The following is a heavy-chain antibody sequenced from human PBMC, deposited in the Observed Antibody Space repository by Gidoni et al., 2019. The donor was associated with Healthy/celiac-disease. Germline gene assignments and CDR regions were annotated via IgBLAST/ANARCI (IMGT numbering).Heavy chain of an antibody. CDR3: AKDGTGYSSSWAGGWFDP. Sequence: EVQLVESGGGLVQPGRSLRLSCAASGFTFDDYAMHWVRQAPGKGLEWVSGISWNSGSIGYADSVKGRFTISRDNAKNSLYLQMNSLRAEDTALYYCAKDGTGYSSSWAGGWFDPWGQGTLVTVSS. V-gene: IGHV3-9*01. CDR2: ISWNSGSI. J-gene: IGHJ5*02. D-gene: IGHD6-13*01. CDR1: GFTFDDYA.